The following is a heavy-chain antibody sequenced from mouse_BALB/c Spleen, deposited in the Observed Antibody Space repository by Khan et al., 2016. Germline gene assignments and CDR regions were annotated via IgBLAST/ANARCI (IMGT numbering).Heavy chain of an antibody. J-gene: IGHJ3*01. V-gene: IGHV9-2-1*01. CDR1: GYTFTDYS. CDR2: INTETGEP. CDR3: ARDYVTPFAY. D-gene: IGHD1-1*01. Sequence: QIQLVQSGPELKKPGETVKISCTASGYTFTDYSMHWVKQAPGKGLKWMGWINTETGEPTYADDFKGRFAFSLETSASTAYLQINTLKNEDTATYFYARDYVTPFAYWGQGTLVTVSA.